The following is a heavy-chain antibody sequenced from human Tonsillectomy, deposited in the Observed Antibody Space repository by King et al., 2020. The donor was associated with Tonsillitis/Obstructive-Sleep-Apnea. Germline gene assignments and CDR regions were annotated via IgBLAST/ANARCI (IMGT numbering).Heavy chain of an antibody. D-gene: IGHD6-13*01. CDR1: GYTFTTYA. J-gene: IGHJ5*02. CDR2: VNTNTGNP. CDR3: TRDRGQLLRNWFDA. V-gene: IGHV7-4-1*02. Sequence: VQLVQSGSELKKPGASVKVSCKASGYTFTTYAMNWLRQAPGQGLEWMGWVNTNTGNPTYAQGFTGRFVFSLDTSVSTAYLQITSLKAEDTAVYYCTRDRGQLLRNWFDAWGQGTLVTVSS.